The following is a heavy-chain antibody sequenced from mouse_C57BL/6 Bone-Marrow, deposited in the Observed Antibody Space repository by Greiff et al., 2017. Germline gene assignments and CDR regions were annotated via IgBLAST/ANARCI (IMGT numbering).Heavy chain of an antibody. Sequence: QVQLKQSGAELARPGASVKLSCKASGYTFTSYGISWVKQRTGQGLEWIGEIYPRSGNTYYNEKFKGQATLTADKSSSPAYMELRSLTSEDSAVYFGAREDYYSNYGWFAYWGQGTLVTVSA. CDR2: IYPRSGNT. J-gene: IGHJ3*01. V-gene: IGHV1-81*01. D-gene: IGHD2-5*01. CDR1: GYTFTSYG. CDR3: AREDYYSNYGWFAY.